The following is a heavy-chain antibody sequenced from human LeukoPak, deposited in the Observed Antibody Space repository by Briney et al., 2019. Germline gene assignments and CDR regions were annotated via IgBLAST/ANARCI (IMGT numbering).Heavy chain of an antibody. D-gene: IGHD6-13*01. Sequence: GESLKISCKGSGYSFTSYWIGWVRQMPGKGLEWMGIIYPGDSDTRYSPSFQGQVTISADKSISTAYLQWSSLKASDTAMYYCARPQRGIAAAPGAFDIWGQGTMVTVSS. CDR1: GYSFTSYW. CDR3: ARPQRGIAAAPGAFDI. CDR2: IYPGDSDT. J-gene: IGHJ3*02. V-gene: IGHV5-51*01.